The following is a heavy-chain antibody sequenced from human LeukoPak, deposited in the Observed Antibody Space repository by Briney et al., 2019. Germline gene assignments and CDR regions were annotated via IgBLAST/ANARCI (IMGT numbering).Heavy chain of an antibody. CDR3: ARGRLLWFGELLLNWFDP. Sequence: PSETLSLTCAVSGGSFSGYYWSWIRQPPGKGLEWIGEINHIGSTNYNPSLKSRVTISVDTSKNQFSLTLSSVTAADTAVYYCARGRLLWFGELLLNWFDPWGQGTLVTVSS. D-gene: IGHD3-10*01. J-gene: IGHJ5*02. CDR1: GGSFSGYY. CDR2: INHIGST. V-gene: IGHV4-34*01.